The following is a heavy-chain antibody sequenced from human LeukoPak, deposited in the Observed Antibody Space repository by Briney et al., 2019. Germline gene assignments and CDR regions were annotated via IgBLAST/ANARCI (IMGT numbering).Heavy chain of an antibody. J-gene: IGHJ4*02. V-gene: IGHV3-74*03. D-gene: IGHD6-19*01. CDR1: GFTFSTSW. CDR2: IDSDGSRI. Sequence: GGSLRLSCEGSGFTFSTSWMHWVRQAPGKGLVWVSRIDSDGSRITCADSVKGRFTISRDNAKNTVYLQMNSLRAEDTAVYYCARETPDSSGWDWGQGTLVTVSS. CDR3: ARETPDSSGWD.